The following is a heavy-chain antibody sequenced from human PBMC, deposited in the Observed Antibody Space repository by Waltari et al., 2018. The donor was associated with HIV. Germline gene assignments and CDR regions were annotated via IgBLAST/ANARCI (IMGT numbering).Heavy chain of an antibody. V-gene: IGHV3-30*18. Sequence: QVPLLESGGGVVQPGGSLRLPCEVSGFTFSDYGFHWVRQAPGRGLEWVALISYDGRNKYYAESVKGRFTLSRDNAKNTLFLQMNSLRAEDTAVYYCAKEDFEYGSSSHLGYWGQGTLVTVSS. D-gene: IGHD6-6*01. CDR2: ISYDGRNK. J-gene: IGHJ4*02. CDR1: GFTFSDYG. CDR3: AKEDFEYGSSSHLGY.